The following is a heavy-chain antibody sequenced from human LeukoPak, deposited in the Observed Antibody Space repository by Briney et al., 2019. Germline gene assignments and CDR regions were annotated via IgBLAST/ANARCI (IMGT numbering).Heavy chain of an antibody. Sequence: GASVKVSCKASGYTFTSYYMHWVRQAPGQGLEWMGIINPSGGSTSYAQKFQGRVTMTRNTSISTAYMELSSLRSEDTAVYYCAREPGSYYYYYGMDVWGQGTTVTVSS. CDR2: INPSGGST. CDR3: AREPGSYYYYYGMDV. CDR1: GYTFTSYY. J-gene: IGHJ6*02. V-gene: IGHV1-46*01.